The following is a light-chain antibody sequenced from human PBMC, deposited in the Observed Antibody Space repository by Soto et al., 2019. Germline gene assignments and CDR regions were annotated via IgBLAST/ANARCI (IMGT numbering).Light chain of an antibody. Sequence: EIVLTQSPGTLSLSPGERATLSCRASQSVSSSYLAWYQQKPGQAPRILIYGASSRATGIPDRFSGSGSGTDFTLTISRLEPEDFATYYCQQSYTTPITFGQGTRLEIK. J-gene: IGKJ5*01. CDR2: GAS. CDR3: QQSYTTPIT. CDR1: QSVSSSY. V-gene: IGKV3-20*01.